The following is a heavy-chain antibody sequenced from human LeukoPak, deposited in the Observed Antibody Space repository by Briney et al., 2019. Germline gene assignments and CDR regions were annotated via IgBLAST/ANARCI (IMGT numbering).Heavy chain of an antibody. V-gene: IGHV3-23*01. Sequence: GGSLRLSCAASGFTLRSYSMSWVRQAPGKGLEWVSTLSSSGGSTYYADSVKGRFTISRDNSKNTLYLQMNSLTAEDTAVYYCAKDPAGYCSGGRCFYFDYWGQGTLVTVSS. CDR2: LSSSGGST. D-gene: IGHD2-15*01. CDR3: AKDPAGYCSGGRCFYFDY. CDR1: GFTLRSYS. J-gene: IGHJ4*02.